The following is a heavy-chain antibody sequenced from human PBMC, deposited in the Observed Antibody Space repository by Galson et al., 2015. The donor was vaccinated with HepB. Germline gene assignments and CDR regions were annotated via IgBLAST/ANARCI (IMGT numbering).Heavy chain of an antibody. D-gene: IGHD6-19*01. J-gene: IGHJ4*02. Sequence: SLRLSCAASGVTFSGSAMHWVRQASGKGLEWVGHIRSKANSYATAYAASVKGRFTISRDDSQNTAYLQMNTLKTEDTAVYYCTTTEREGYSSGWYFFDYWGQGTLVAVSS. CDR3: TTTEREGYSSGWYFFDY. V-gene: IGHV3-73*01. CDR2: IRSKANSYAT. CDR1: GVTFSGSA.